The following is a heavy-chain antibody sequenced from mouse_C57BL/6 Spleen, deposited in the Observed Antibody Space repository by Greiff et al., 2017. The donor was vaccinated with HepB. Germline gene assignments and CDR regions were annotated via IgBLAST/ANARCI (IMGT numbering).Heavy chain of an antibody. CDR2: IYPGDGDT. CDR1: GYAFSSYW. CDR3: ARTYYYGRGYFDV. Sequence: QVQLQQSGAELVKPGASVKISCKASGYAFSSYWMNWVKQRPGKGLEWIGQIYPGDGDTNYNGKFKGKATLTADKSSSTAYMQLSSLTSEDSAVYFCARTYYYGRGYFDVWGTGTTVTVSS. V-gene: IGHV1-80*01. D-gene: IGHD1-1*01. J-gene: IGHJ1*03.